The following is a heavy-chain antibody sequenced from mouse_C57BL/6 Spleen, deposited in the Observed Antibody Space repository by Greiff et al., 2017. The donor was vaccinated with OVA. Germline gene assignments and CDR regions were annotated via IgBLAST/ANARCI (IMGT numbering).Heavy chain of an antibody. D-gene: IGHD2-3*01. V-gene: IGHV5-9-1*02. Sequence: EVNVVESGEGLVKPGGSLKLSCAASGFTFSSYAMSWVRQTPEKRLEWVAYISSGGDYIYYADTVKGRFTISRDNARNTLYLQMSSLKSEDTAMYYCTRDGEDYWYFDVWGTGTTVTVSS. CDR3: TRDGEDYWYFDV. J-gene: IGHJ1*03. CDR1: GFTFSSYA. CDR2: ISSGGDYI.